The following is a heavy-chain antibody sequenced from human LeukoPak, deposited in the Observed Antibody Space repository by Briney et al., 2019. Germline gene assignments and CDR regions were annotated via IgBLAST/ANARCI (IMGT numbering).Heavy chain of an antibody. Sequence: SGGSLRLSCAASGFTFDDYTMHWVRQAPGKGLEWVSLINWNGGSTYYADSVKGRFTISRDNSKNSLYLQMNSLRTEDTALYYCAKEGYYFESSNYYLRNQYYFDYWGQGTLVTVSS. J-gene: IGHJ4*02. V-gene: IGHV3-43*01. CDR3: AKEGYYFESSNYYLRNQYYFDY. CDR2: INWNGGST. D-gene: IGHD3-22*01. CDR1: GFTFDDYT.